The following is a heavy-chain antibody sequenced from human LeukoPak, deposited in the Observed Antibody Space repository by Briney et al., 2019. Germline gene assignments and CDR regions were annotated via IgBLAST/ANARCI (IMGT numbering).Heavy chain of an antibody. J-gene: IGHJ5*02. V-gene: IGHV3-23*01. D-gene: IGHD1-7*01. CDR2: ISGSGGST. CDR3: ARPLTGTTSGTRGA. CDR1: GFTFSSYA. Sequence: PGGSLRLSCAASGFTFSSYAMSWVRQAPGKGLEWVSAISGSGGSTYYADSVKGRFTISRDNSKNTLYLQMNSLRAEDTAVYYCARPLTGTTSGTRGAWGQGTLVTVSS.